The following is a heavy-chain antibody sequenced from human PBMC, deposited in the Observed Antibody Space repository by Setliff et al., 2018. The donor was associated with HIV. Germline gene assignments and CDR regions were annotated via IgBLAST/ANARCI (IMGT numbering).Heavy chain of an antibody. J-gene: IGHJ4*02. CDR3: ARGGFGELSITHF. CDR2: ISGSADST. CDR1: GFTFINYA. V-gene: IGHV3-23*01. Sequence: GESLRLSCAASGFTFINYAMSWVRQAPGKGLEWVATISGSADSTWSADSVKGRFTISRDNSKNTLYMQMNSLRVEDTAVYYCARGGFGELSITHFWGEGTLVTVSS. D-gene: IGHD3-10*01.